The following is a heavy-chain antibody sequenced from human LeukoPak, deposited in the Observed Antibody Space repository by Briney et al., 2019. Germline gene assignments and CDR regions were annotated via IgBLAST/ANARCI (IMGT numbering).Heavy chain of an antibody. Sequence: PSQTLSLTCTVSSGSIRSDGYYWSWIRQHPGKGLEWIGYIYYTGSAYYNPSLRSRVTISVDTSKNQFSLRLSSVTAADTAVYYCARGKNYYGSGSYYNAKPRPLNWFDPWGQGTLVTVSS. CDR3: ARGKNYYGSGSYYNAKPRPLNWFDP. J-gene: IGHJ5*02. V-gene: IGHV4-31*03. CDR1: SGSIRSDGYY. D-gene: IGHD3-10*01. CDR2: IYYTGSA.